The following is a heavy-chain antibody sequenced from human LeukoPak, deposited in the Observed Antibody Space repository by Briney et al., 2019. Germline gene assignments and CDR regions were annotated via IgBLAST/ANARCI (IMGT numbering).Heavy chain of an antibody. D-gene: IGHD3-22*01. CDR3: ARVTGYMIEDYFDS. Sequence: SETLSLTCTVSGGSISSYYWSWIRQPAGKGLEWIGRIYTSGSTNYNPSLKSRVTISVDTSKNQFSLKLSSVTAADTAVYYCARVTGYMIEDYFDSWGQGTLVTVSS. V-gene: IGHV4-4*07. CDR2: IYTSGST. J-gene: IGHJ4*02. CDR1: GGSISSYY.